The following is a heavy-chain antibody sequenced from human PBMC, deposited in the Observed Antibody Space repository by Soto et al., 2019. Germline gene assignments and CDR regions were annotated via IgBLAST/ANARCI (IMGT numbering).Heavy chain of an antibody. V-gene: IGHV3-74*01. CDR1: GFTFSSYW. CDR3: ARGSTSQSGLLAY. CDR2: ISTDGSSI. Sequence: EVQLVESGGAFVQPGGSLRLSCAPSGFTFSSYWMHWVRQAPGNGLVWVSRISTDGSSITYADSVKGRFTISRDNAKNTLSLQVNRLRAEDTAVYYGARGSTSQSGLLAYWGQGTLVTVSS. D-gene: IGHD1-26*01. J-gene: IGHJ4*02.